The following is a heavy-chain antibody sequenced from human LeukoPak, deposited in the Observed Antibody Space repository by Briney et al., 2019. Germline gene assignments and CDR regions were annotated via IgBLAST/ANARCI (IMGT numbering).Heavy chain of an antibody. CDR3: TSGIGTYDY. CDR1: GLTFSEYW. CDR2: ISKDGGST. V-gene: IGHV3-74*03. J-gene: IGHJ4*02. D-gene: IGHD1-14*01. Sequence: GGSLRLSCAVSGLTFSEYWMHWVRQDAGKGLVWVAGISKDGGSTEYADFVKGRCTISRDNAKNTLYLQMNSLTVDDAAVYYCTSGIGTYDYWGLGAQVTVSS.